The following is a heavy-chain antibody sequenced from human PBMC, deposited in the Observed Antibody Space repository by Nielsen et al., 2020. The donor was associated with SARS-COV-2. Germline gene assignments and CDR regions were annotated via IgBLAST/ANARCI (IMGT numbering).Heavy chain of an antibody. CDR2: ISSSSSYT. J-gene: IGHJ6*03. CDR3: ARDKYYYGSGSYYNPAHDYYYYYYMDV. V-gene: IGHV3-11*05. D-gene: IGHD3-10*01. Sequence: GGSLRLSCAASGFTFSDYYMSWIRQAPGKGLEWVSYISSSSSYTNYADSVKGRFTISRDNAKNSLYLQMNSLRAEDTAVYYCARDKYYYGSGSYYNPAHDYYYYYYMDVWGKGTTVTVSS. CDR1: GFTFSDYY.